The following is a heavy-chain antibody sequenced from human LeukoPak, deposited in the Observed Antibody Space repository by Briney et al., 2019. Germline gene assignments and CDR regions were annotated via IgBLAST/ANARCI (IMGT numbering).Heavy chain of an antibody. V-gene: IGHV3-7*01. CDR1: GFTFSSDW. CDR2: IKQDGSEK. J-gene: IGHJ4*02. D-gene: IGHD3-10*01. Sequence: GGSLRLSCAASGFTFSSDWMSWVGQAPGKGLEGVANIKQDGSEKYYVDSVKGRFTISRDNAKNSRYLQMNSLRAEDTAVYYCAREVWFGELLPDYWGQGTLVTVSS. CDR3: AREVWFGELLPDY.